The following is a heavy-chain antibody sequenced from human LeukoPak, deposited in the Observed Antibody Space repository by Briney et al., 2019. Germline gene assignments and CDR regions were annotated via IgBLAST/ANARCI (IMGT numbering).Heavy chain of an antibody. D-gene: IGHD6-19*01. J-gene: IGHJ4*02. CDR2: ISSSSSYT. CDR3: AKVLLSGWYYFDY. V-gene: IGHV3-11*05. CDR1: GFTFSDYY. Sequence: PGGSLRLSCAASGFTFSDYYMSWIRQAPGKGLEWVSYISSSSSYTNYADSVKGRFTISRDNAKNSLYLQMNSLRAEDTAVYYCAKVLLSGWYYFDYWGQGTLVTVSS.